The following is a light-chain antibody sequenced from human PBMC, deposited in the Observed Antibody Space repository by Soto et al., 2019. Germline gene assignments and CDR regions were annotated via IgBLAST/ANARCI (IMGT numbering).Light chain of an antibody. CDR3: SSYTTSSTQV. Sequence: LTQPASVSGSPGQSITISCTGTSSDIGAYKHVSWYQQHPGKAPKLMIYEVSNRPSGVSNRFSGSKSGNTASLTISGLQAEDEADYYCSSYTTSSTQVFGTGTKVTVL. V-gene: IGLV2-14*01. J-gene: IGLJ1*01. CDR2: EVS. CDR1: SSDIGAYKH.